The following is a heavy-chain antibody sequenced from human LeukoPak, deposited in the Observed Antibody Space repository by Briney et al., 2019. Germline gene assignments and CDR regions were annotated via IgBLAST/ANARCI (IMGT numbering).Heavy chain of an antibody. V-gene: IGHV4-59*01. Sequence: SETLSLTCTVSGGSISSYYWSWIRQPPGKGLEWIGCIYYSGSTNYNPSLKSRVTISVDTSKNQFSLKLSSVTAADTAVYYCAREMYYYDSSGYLYNWFDPWGQGTLVTVSS. J-gene: IGHJ5*02. D-gene: IGHD3-22*01. CDR1: GGSISSYY. CDR2: IYYSGST. CDR3: AREMYYYDSSGYLYNWFDP.